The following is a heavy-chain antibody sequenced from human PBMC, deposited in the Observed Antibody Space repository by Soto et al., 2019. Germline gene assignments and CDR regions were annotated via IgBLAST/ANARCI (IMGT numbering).Heavy chain of an antibody. Sequence: QVQLVQSGAEVKKPGASVKVSCKASGYTFTSYGISWVRQAPGQGLEWMGWISAYNGNTNYAQKLQGRVTMTTDTSTSTAYMELRSLRSDDTAVYYCARDLNCVDTAMHANWFDPWGQGTLVTVSS. J-gene: IGHJ5*02. V-gene: IGHV1-18*01. CDR3: ARDLNCVDTAMHANWFDP. CDR2: ISAYNGNT. CDR1: GYTFTSYG. D-gene: IGHD5-18*01.